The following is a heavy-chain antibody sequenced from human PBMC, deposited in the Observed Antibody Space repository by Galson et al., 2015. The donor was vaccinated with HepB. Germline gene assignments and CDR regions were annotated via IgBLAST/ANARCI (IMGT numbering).Heavy chain of an antibody. D-gene: IGHD2-2*01. CDR3: ARADCSSTSCQGAFDI. CDR2: IWYDGSNK. V-gene: IGHV3-33*01. J-gene: IGHJ3*02. CDR1: GFTFSSYG. Sequence: SLRLSCAASGFTFSSYGMHWVRQAPGKGLEWVAVIWYDGSNKYYADSVKGRFTISRDNSKNTLYLQMDSLRAGDTAVYYCARADCSSTSCQGAFDIWGQGTMVTVSS.